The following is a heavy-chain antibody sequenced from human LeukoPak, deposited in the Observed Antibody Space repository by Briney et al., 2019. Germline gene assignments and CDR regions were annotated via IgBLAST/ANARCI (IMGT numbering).Heavy chain of an antibody. Sequence: SGPVLVKPTETLTLTCTVSGFSLSSPEMGVSWVRQPPGKALEWLAHIFSSDTKYYSTSLKSRLTISKDTSKSQVVLTMTNMDPVDTATYYCARIPDTTTTGSGFDYWGLGTLVTVSS. CDR2: IFSSDTK. V-gene: IGHV2-26*01. CDR3: ARIPDTTTTGSGFDY. D-gene: IGHD4-11*01. CDR1: GFSLSSPEMG. J-gene: IGHJ4*02.